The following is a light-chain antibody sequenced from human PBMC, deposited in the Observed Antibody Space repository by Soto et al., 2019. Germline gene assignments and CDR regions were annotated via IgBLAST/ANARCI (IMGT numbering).Light chain of an antibody. Sequence: EVVMRQSPATLSVSPGEGATLSCRASQGIGDTLAWYQHKPGQTPRLLIYDTSSRASGIPDRFSGSGSGTDFTLTISRLEPVDFAVYYCHHYGGSSWTFGPGTKVDIK. CDR3: HHYGGSSWT. CDR1: QGIGDT. V-gene: IGKV3-20*01. CDR2: DTS. J-gene: IGKJ1*01.